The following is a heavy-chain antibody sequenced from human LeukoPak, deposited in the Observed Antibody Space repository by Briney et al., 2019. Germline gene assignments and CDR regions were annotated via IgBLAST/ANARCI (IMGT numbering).Heavy chain of an antibody. J-gene: IGHJ4*02. Sequence: GASVKVSCKASGYTFTGYYMHWVRQAPGQGLEWMGWINPNSGGTNYAQKFQGRVTMTRDTSISTAYMELSRLRSDDTAVYYCARDGGPYYYDRSGYYADYWGQGTLVTVSS. D-gene: IGHD3-22*01. CDR2: INPNSGGT. V-gene: IGHV1-2*02. CDR3: ARDGGPYYYDRSGYYADY. CDR1: GYTFTGYY.